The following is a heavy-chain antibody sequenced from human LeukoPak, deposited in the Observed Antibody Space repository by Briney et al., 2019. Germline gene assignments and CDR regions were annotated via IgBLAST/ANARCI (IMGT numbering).Heavy chain of an antibody. D-gene: IGHD6-13*01. V-gene: IGHV4-59*01. J-gene: IGHJ6*03. CDR3: ARVGIAAAGLYYYYYYMDV. Sequence: PSETLSLTCTVSVGSISSYYWSWIRQPPGKGPEWSGDIYYSGNTNYNPSLKSRVTISVDTSKNQFSLKLSSVTAADTAVYYCARVGIAAAGLYYYYYYMDVWGKGTTVTISS. CDR1: VGSISSYY. CDR2: IYYSGNT.